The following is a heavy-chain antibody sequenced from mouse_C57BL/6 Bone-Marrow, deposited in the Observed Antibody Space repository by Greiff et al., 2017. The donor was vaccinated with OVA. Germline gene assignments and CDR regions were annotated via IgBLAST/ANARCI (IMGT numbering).Heavy chain of an antibody. CDR3: ARDGVYYGYEDWYFDV. V-gene: IGHV7-1*01. CDR1: GFTFSDFY. CDR2: SRNKANDYTT. Sequence: EVQRVESGGGLVQSGRSLRLSCATSGFTFSDFYMEWVRQAPGKGLEWIAASRNKANDYTTEYSASVKGRFIVSRDTSQSILYLQMNALRAEDTAIYYCARDGVYYGYEDWYFDVWGTGTTVTVSS. D-gene: IGHD2-2*01. J-gene: IGHJ1*03.